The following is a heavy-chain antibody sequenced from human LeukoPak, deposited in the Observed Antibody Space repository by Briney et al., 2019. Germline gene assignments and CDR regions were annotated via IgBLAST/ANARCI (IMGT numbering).Heavy chain of an antibody. CDR3: ARDLDGYGDYYPGGSFRYNWFDP. Sequence: ASVKVSCKASGGTFISYAISWVRQATGQGLEWMGGIIPIFGTANYAQKFQGRVTITADESPSTAYMEADSLRTDDTAVYYCARDLDGYGDYYPGGSFRYNWFDPWGQGTMVTVSS. D-gene: IGHD4-17*01. J-gene: IGHJ5*02. CDR1: GGTFISYA. V-gene: IGHV1-69*13. CDR2: IIPIFGTA.